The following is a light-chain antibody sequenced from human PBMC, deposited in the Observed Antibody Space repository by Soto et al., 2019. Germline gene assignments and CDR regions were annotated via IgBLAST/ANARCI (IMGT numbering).Light chain of an antibody. CDR1: QTISTY. CDR2: GAS. J-gene: IGKJ1*01. CDR3: QQSFSTPRT. V-gene: IGKV1-39*01. Sequence: DIQMTQSPSPLSASVGDRVTITCRASQTISTYLNWYQQKPRKAPKLLIYGASSLQSWVPSRFSGSGSGTDFTLTISSLQSEDFGTYYCQQSFSTPRTVGPGTKVDIK.